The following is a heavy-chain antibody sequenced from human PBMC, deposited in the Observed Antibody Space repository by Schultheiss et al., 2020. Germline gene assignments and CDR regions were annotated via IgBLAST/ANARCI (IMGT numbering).Heavy chain of an antibody. CDR1: GYTFTSYG. Sequence: ASVTVSCKASGYTFTSYGISWVRQAPGQGLEWMGWISAYNGNTNYAQKLQGRVTMTTDTSTSTAYMELSSLRSEDTAVYYCARGPVSEHYDFWSGYYIEGEWFDPWGQGTLVTVSS. D-gene: IGHD3-3*01. V-gene: IGHV1-18*01. CDR2: ISAYNGNT. J-gene: IGHJ5*02. CDR3: ARGPVSEHYDFWSGYYIEGEWFDP.